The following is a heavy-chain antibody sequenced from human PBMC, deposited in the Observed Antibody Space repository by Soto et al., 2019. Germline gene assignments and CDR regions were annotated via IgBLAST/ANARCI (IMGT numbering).Heavy chain of an antibody. CDR2: IIPIFGTT. CDR3: AKYKEGASGILQYFHS. CDR1: GGTFGSDG. J-gene: IGHJ4*02. D-gene: IGHD1-26*01. Sequence: QVQLVQSGAEVKKPGSSVKVSCQASGGTFGSDGVSWVRQAPGQVFEWVGAIIPIFGTTNYAPNFQGRITMTADAPTSTVYLELIGLRSEDTALYYCAKYKEGASGILQYFHSWGQGTQVTVSS. V-gene: IGHV1-69*01.